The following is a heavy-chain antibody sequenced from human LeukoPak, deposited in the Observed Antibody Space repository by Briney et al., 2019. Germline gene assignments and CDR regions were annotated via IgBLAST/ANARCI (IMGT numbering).Heavy chain of an antibody. V-gene: IGHV1-2*02. CDR2: INPNSGGT. CDR3: ASVRWSMSYYGMDV. Sequence: ASVKVSCKASGYTFTGYYMHWVRQAPGQGLEWMGWINPNSGGTNYAQKFQGRVTMTRDMSISTAYMELSRLRSDDTAVYYCASVRWSMSYYGMDVWGQGTTVTVSS. J-gene: IGHJ6*02. CDR1: GYTFTGYY. D-gene: IGHD2-8*02.